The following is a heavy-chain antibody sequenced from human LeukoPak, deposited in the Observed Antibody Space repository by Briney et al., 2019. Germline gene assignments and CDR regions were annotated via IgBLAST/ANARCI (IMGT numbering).Heavy chain of an antibody. Sequence: PSETLSLTCAVYGGSFSGYYWSWIPQPPGKGLEWIGEINHSGSTNYNPSLKSRVTISVDTSKNQFSLKLSSVTAADTAVYYCARFAGRLRYFDWSHDYWGQGTLVTVSS. D-gene: IGHD3-9*01. CDR3: ARFAGRLRYFDWSHDY. V-gene: IGHV4-34*01. CDR2: INHSGST. J-gene: IGHJ4*02. CDR1: GGSFSGYY.